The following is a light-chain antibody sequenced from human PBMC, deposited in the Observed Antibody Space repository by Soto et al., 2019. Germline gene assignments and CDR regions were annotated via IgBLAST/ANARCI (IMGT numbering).Light chain of an antibody. CDR2: GAS. CDR1: QSISDT. CDR3: QQYNNWPPWT. J-gene: IGKJ1*01. V-gene: IGKV3-15*01. Sequence: EIGMTQSPATLSVSPGERATLSCRASQSISDTLAWYQQKPGQAPRLLIHGASTRATGFPARFSGSGSGTDFTLTISSLQSEDFAVYYCQQYNNWPPWTFGQGTKVDI.